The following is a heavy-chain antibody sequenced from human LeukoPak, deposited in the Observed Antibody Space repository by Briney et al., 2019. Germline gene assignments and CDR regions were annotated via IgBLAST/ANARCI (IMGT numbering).Heavy chain of an antibody. CDR2: IIPIFGTA. Sequence: SVKVSCKASGGTFSSYAISWVRQAPGQGLEWMGGIIPIFGTANYAQKFQSRVTITADESTSTAYMELSSLRSEDTAVYYCARGEQLWPGSPFDYWGQGTLVTVSS. CDR1: GGTFSSYA. J-gene: IGHJ4*02. D-gene: IGHD5-18*01. V-gene: IGHV1-69*13. CDR3: ARGEQLWPGSPFDY.